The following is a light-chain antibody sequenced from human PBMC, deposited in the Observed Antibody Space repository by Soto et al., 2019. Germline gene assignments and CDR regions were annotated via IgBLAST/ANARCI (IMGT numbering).Light chain of an antibody. J-gene: IGKJ4*01. Sequence: IVMTQSPATLSVSPGERANLSCRASQSVGTKLAWYQQKPGQTPKVLIYRASSRATGIPDRFSGSGSGTDFTLTISRLEPEDFAMYYCQQYGSSPLTFGGGTKVDIK. CDR2: RAS. CDR3: QQYGSSPLT. V-gene: IGKV3-20*01. CDR1: QSVGTK.